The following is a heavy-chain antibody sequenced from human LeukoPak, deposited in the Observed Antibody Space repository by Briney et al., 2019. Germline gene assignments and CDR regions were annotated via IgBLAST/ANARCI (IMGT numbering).Heavy chain of an antibody. D-gene: IGHD2-2*01. J-gene: IGHJ6*03. CDR2: ISTYNGNT. Sequence: ASVKVSCKASGYSLTSYGISWVRPAPGQGLEWLGWISTYNGNTNYAQKFQGRVTMTTDTSTSAGYMELRSLRSDDTAVYYCARAVPTAAGGYYMDVWGKGTTVTVSS. CDR1: GYSLTSYG. CDR3: ARAVPTAAGGYYMDV. V-gene: IGHV1-18*01.